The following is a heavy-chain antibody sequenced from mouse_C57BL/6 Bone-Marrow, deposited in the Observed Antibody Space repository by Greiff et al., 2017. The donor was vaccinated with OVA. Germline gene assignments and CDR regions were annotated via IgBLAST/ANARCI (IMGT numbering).Heavy chain of an antibody. CDR2: ISYDGSN. V-gene: IGHV3-6*01. CDR1: GYSITSGYY. J-gene: IGHJ4*01. CDR3: AGYRSDDDAMDY. D-gene: IGHD1-1*01. Sequence: EVQLVESGPGLVKPSQSLSLTCSVTGYSITSGYYWNWIRQFPGNKLEWMGYISYDGSNNYNPSLKNRISITRDTSKNQFFLKLNSVTTEDTATYYCAGYRSDDDAMDYWGQGTSVTVSS.